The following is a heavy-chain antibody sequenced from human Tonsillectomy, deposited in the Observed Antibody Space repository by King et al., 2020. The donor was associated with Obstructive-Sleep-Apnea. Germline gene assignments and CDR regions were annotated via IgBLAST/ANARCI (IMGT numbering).Heavy chain of an antibody. V-gene: IGHV4-59*08. Sequence: LPLQESGPGLVKPSETLSLTCTVSGGSIRNYYWSWIRQPPGKGLEWIGYISYSGSTKYNPSLKSRVTISVDTSKNQFPLRLSSVTAADTAVYHCARLDILAELYGLDVWGQGTTVTVSS. CDR2: ISYSGST. CDR3: ARLDILAELYGLDV. J-gene: IGHJ6*02. CDR1: GGSIRNYY. D-gene: IGHD3-9*01.